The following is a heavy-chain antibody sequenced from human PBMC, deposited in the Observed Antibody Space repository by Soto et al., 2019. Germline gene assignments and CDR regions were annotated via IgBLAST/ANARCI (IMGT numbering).Heavy chain of an antibody. CDR1: GYTFTSYG. Sequence: ASVKVSCKASGYTFTSYGISRVRQAPGQGLEWMGWISAYNGNTNYAQKLQGRVTMTTDTSTSTAYMELRSLRSDDTAVYYCARDSSGYEALDYWGQGTLVTVSS. V-gene: IGHV1-18*01. J-gene: IGHJ4*02. CDR3: ARDSSGYEALDY. CDR2: ISAYNGNT. D-gene: IGHD3-22*01.